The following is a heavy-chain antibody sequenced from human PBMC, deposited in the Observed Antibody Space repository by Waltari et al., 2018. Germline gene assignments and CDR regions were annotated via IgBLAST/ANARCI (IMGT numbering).Heavy chain of an antibody. CDR2: INSDGSTT. CDR1: GFTFSNSW. V-gene: IGHV3-74*01. D-gene: IGHD3-22*01. J-gene: IGHJ4*02. CDR3: ARAGYYRFAY. Sequence: EVQLVESGGGLVQPGGSLRLSCEGSGFTFSNSWVHWVRQAPGKGLEWLSRINSDGSTTNYADSVKGRFTISRDNAKNTLYLEMNSLRAEDTAVYYCARAGYYRFAYWGQGTLVTVSS.